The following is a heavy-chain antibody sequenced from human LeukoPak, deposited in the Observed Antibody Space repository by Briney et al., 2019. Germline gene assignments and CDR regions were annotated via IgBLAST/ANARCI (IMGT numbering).Heavy chain of an antibody. J-gene: IGHJ5*02. CDR2: SDPKDKT. CDR1: GRTLSQFS. D-gene: IGHD6-19*01. CDR3: AIRRLAVASAPFDH. V-gene: IGHV1-24*01. Sequence: ASVKVSCKVSGRTLSQFSLQWVRQVPGKGLEWMGGSDPKDKTFYAQNFQGRVTLTEVTSTDTAYMELSSLIFEDTAVYYCAIRRLAVASAPFDHWDQGTLVTVSS.